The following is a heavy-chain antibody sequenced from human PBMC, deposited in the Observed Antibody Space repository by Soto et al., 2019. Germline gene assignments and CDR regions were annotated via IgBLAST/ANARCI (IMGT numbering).Heavy chain of an antibody. V-gene: IGHV1-46*01. Sequence: QVQLVQSGAEVKKPGASVKVSCKASGYTFTSYYMHWVLQAPGQGLEWMGIINPSGGSTSYAQECQGRVTMTRDTSTSTVYMELSSLRSEDTAVYYCARSLDILTGYDWPPFDYWGQGTLVTVSA. J-gene: IGHJ4*02. CDR1: GYTFTSYY. CDR3: ARSLDILTGYDWPPFDY. CDR2: INPSGGST. D-gene: IGHD3-9*01.